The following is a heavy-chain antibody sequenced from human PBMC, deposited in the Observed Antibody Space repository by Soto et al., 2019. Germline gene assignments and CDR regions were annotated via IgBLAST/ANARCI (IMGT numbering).Heavy chain of an antibody. J-gene: IGHJ5*02. V-gene: IGHV4-59*01. Sequence: SETLSLTCTVSGGSISSYYWSWILQPPGKGLEWIGYIYYSGSTNYNPSLKSRVTISVDTSKNQFSLKLSSVTAADTAVYYCARAANGWALRYWDNWFDPWGQGTLVTVSS. CDR1: GGSISSYY. D-gene: IGHD3-9*01. CDR2: IYYSGST. CDR3: ARAANGWALRYWDNWFDP.